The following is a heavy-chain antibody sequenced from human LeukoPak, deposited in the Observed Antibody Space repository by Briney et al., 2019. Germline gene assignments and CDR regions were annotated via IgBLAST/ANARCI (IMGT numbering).Heavy chain of an antibody. J-gene: IGHJ6*02. D-gene: IGHD3-16*01. V-gene: IGHV3-11*01. CDR1: GRSFSDYY. CDR2: ISSSGTTI. CDR3: AGGKSHYYGMDV. Sequence: GGSLRLSCAASGRSFSDYYMTWIRQAPGKGLEWVSYISSSGTTIYHADSVRARFTISRDNAKNSLDLQMNSLRAEDTAVYFCAGGKSHYYGMDVWGQGATVTVSS.